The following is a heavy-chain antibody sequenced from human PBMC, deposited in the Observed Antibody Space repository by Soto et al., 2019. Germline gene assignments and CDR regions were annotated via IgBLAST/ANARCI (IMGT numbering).Heavy chain of an antibody. J-gene: IGHJ5*02. Sequence: EVQVVDSGGGLVQPGKSLRLSCAASGFLFINAWMNWVRQAPGKGLEWVGRIKSETGGGTTDYAARVKGRFTIARDDSKNMLDLQMNSLQPKDTAVYYCTTTYTGESFYTWGQGTLVTVSS. CDR2: IKSETGGGTT. CDR3: TTTYTGESFYT. V-gene: IGHV3-15*07. CDR1: GFLFINAW. D-gene: IGHD1-26*01.